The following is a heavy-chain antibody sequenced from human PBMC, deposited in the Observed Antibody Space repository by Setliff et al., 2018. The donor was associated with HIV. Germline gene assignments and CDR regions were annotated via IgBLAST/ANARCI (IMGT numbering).Heavy chain of an antibody. V-gene: IGHV4-61*02. D-gene: IGHD2-21*02. Sequence: PSETLSLTCSVSGASITSGIYCWAWIRQPAGKGLEFIGRVYFSGSTNYNPSLKSRVTISLDTSKNQFSLKLSSVTAADTAVYYCARHGNGPYGPFGDLLYFDYWGQGTLVTVSS. CDR3: ARHGNGPYGPFGDLLYFDY. CDR1: GASITSGIYC. J-gene: IGHJ4*02. CDR2: VYFSGST.